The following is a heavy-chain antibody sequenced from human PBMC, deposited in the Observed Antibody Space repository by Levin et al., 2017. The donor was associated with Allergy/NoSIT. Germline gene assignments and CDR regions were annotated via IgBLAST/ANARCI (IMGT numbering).Heavy chain of an antibody. CDR3: ARDFRGAWLSDAFDI. J-gene: IGHJ3*02. D-gene: IGHD3-22*01. Sequence: SQTLSLTCTVSGGSISSSSYYWGWIRQPPGKGLEWIGSIYYSGSTYYNPSLKSRVTISVDTSKNQFSLKLSSVTAADTAVYYCARDFRGAWLSDAFDIWGQGTMVTASS. V-gene: IGHV4-39*07. CDR2: IYYSGST. CDR1: GGSISSSSYY.